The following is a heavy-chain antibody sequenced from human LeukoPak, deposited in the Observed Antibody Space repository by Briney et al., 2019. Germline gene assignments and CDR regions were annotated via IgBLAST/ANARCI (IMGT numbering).Heavy chain of an antibody. CDR3: AKDRSLWSDYDSSGYYSLSP. Sequence: PTGGSLRLSCAASGFTFSSYSMNWVRQAPGKGLEWVSAISGSGGSTYYADSVKGRFTISRDNSKNTLYLQMNSLRAEDTAVYYCAKDRSLWSDYDSSGYYSLSPFGQGTLVTVSS. CDR1: GFTFSSYS. V-gene: IGHV3-23*01. CDR2: ISGSGGST. D-gene: IGHD3-22*01. J-gene: IGHJ5*02.